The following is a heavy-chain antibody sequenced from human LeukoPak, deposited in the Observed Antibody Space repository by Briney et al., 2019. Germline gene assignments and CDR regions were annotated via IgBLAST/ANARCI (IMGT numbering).Heavy chain of an antibody. V-gene: IGHV4-34*01. Sequence: SETLSLTCAVYGGSFSGYYWSWIRQPPGKGLEWIGEINHSGSTNYNPSLKSRVTISVDTSKNQFSLKLSSVTAADTAVYYCARRGLGVAYNWFDPWGQGTLVTVSS. D-gene: IGHD3-3*01. CDR3: ARRGLGVAYNWFDP. CDR1: GGSFSGYY. J-gene: IGHJ5*02. CDR2: INHSGST.